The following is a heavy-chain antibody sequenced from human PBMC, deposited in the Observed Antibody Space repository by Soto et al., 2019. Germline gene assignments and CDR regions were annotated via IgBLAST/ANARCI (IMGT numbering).Heavy chain of an antibody. CDR1: GFTFSSYA. V-gene: IGHV3-23*01. Sequence: EVQLLESGGGLVQPGGSLRLSCATSGFTFSSYAMRWVRQAPGKGLEWVSAVHGGGDITSYAPYVKGRATISRDRSKNTLYLQMNNLRAEDTAVYYCAKKHCGSPSCHADVWGKGTTVTVS. CDR3: AKKHCGSPSCHADV. J-gene: IGHJ6*03. D-gene: IGHD2-2*01. CDR2: VHGGGDIT.